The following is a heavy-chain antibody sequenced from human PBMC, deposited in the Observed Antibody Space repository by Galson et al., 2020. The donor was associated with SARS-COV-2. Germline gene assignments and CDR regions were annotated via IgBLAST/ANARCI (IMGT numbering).Heavy chain of an antibody. J-gene: IGHJ4*02. D-gene: IGHD6-13*01. Sequence: GESLKISCAASGFTFSSYGMHWVRQAPGKGLEWVAVISYDGSNKYYADSVKGRFTISRDNSKNTLYLQMNSLRAEDTAVYYCAKTSSAAAGTVFDYWGQGTLVTVSS. V-gene: IGHV3-30*18. CDR3: AKTSSAAAGTVFDY. CDR1: GFTFSSYG. CDR2: ISYDGSNK.